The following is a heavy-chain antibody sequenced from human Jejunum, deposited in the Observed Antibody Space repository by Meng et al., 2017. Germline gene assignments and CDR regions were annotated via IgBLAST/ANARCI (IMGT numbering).Heavy chain of an antibody. V-gene: IGHV2-5*02. J-gene: IGHJ4*02. Sequence: QITLRESGPTLVKHTPTLAPTCTFPGFSLSTRGMGVGWIRQPPGKALEWVALIYWDDDKRSSPSLKRRLTITTDTSKNQVVLTMTNMDPVDTATYYCAHGGLSSGWYYPEHWGQGSLVTVSS. CDR2: IYWDDDK. D-gene: IGHD6-19*01. CDR3: AHGGLSSGWYYPEH. CDR1: GFSLSTRGMG.